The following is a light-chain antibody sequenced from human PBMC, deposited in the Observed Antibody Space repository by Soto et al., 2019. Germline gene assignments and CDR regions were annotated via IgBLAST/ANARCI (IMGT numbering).Light chain of an antibody. CDR1: NIGSES. Sequence: SYELTQPPSVSVAPGQTARITCGGNNIGSESVHWYQQKPGQAPVLVVFDDSDRPSGIPERFSGSNSGNTATLTISRVGAGDEADYYCQVWDSNSDEGVFGGGTQLTVL. CDR3: QVWDSNSDEGV. J-gene: IGLJ3*02. V-gene: IGLV3-21*02. CDR2: DDS.